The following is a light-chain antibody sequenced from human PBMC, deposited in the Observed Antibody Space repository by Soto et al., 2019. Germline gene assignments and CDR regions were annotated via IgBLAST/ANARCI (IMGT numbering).Light chain of an antibody. CDR1: QSVSSY. V-gene: IGKV3-11*01. CDR2: DAS. J-gene: IGKJ4*01. Sequence: EIVLTQSPATLSLSPGERATISCRASQSVSSYLAWYQQKPGQAPRLLIYDASNRATGIPARFSGSGSGTDFTLTISSLEPEDFAVYYCQQRSGSFGGGTKVEIK. CDR3: QQRSGS.